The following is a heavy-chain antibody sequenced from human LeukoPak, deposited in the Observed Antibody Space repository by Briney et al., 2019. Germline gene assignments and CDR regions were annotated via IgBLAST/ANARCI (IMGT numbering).Heavy chain of an antibody. Sequence: GGSLRLSRAASGFTFSSYAMHWVRQAAGKGLEWVAVISYDGSNKYYADSVKGRFTISRDNSKNTLYLQMNSLRAEDTAVYYCARDLEIATLDYSGQGTLVTVSS. D-gene: IGHD5-24*01. J-gene: IGHJ4*02. V-gene: IGHV3-30*04. CDR3: ARDLEIATLDY. CDR2: ISYDGSNK. CDR1: GFTFSSYA.